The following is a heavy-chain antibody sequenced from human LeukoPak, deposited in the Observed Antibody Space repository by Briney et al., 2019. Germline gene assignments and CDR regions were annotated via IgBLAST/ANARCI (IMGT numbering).Heavy chain of an antibody. Sequence: GGSLRLSCAASGFNVSSNYMSWVRQAPGKGLEWVSVIYSGGKINYADSAKGRFTISRDNSKNTLYLQMNSLRAEDTAVYYCARDLRGGHFDYWGQGTLVTVSS. V-gene: IGHV3-53*01. J-gene: IGHJ4*02. CDR3: ARDLRGGHFDY. D-gene: IGHD2-15*01. CDR1: GFNVSSNY. CDR2: IYSGGKI.